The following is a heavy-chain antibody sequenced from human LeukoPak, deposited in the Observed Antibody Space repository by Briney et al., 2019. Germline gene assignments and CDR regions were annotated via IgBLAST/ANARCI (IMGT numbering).Heavy chain of an antibody. J-gene: IGHJ6*03. CDR2: INHSGST. D-gene: IGHD3-3*01. V-gene: IGHV4-34*01. CDR1: GGSFSGYY. Sequence: PSETLSLTCAVYGGSFSGYYWSWIRQPPGKGLEWIGEINHSGSTNYNPSLKSRVTISVDTSKNQFSLKLSSVTAADTAVYYCARGPDRFWSGFPRGYYYMDVWGKGTTVTVSS. CDR3: ARGPDRFWSGFPRGYYYMDV.